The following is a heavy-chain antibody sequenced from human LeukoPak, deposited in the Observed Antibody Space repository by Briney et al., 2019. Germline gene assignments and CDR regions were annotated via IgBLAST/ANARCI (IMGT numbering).Heavy chain of an antibody. J-gene: IGHJ5*02. CDR3: ARGVTTDWFDP. V-gene: IGHV6-1*01. CDR2: TYYRSKWYN. D-gene: IGHD4-17*01. CDR1: GDSVSSNSVT. Sequence: SQTLSLTCAISGDSVSSNSVTWNWIRQSPSRGLEWLGRTYYRSKWYNDYALSVKSRITINPDTSKNQFSLQLNPVTPEDTAVYYCARGVTTDWFDPWGQGTLVTVSS.